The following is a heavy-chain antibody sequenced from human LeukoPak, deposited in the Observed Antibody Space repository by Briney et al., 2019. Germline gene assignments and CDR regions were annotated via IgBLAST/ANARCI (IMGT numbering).Heavy chain of an antibody. D-gene: IGHD3-16*01. J-gene: IGHJ4*02. Sequence: PGGSLRLSCAASGFTFTHYDVIWVRQASGKGLEWVSSISGSGNSSYYADSVKGIFTTSRDKSRITVYLQMNSLRAEDTAVYHCAKYLRWWELVYDVWGQATLVS. CDR2: ISGSGNSS. CDR3: AKYLRWWELVYDV. CDR1: GFTFTHYD. V-gene: IGHV3-23*01.